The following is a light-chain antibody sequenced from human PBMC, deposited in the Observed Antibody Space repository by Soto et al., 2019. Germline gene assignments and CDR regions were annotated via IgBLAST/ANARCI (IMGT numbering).Light chain of an antibody. V-gene: IGKV1-5*03. CDR2: KAS. CDR1: QSISSW. J-gene: IGKJ3*01. Sequence: DIQMTQSPSTLSASVGDRVTITCRASQSISSWLAWYQQKPGKAPKLLIYKASSLESGVPSRFSGSGSGTEFTLTISSLQPDDFAPYDCQQSFTFGPGTKVDIK. CDR3: QQSFT.